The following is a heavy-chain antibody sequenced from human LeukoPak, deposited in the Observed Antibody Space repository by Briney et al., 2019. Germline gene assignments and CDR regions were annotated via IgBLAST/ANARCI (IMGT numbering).Heavy chain of an antibody. CDR2: IYYSGST. V-gene: IGHV4-39*01. D-gene: IGHD3-9*01. CDR3: ARPRNYDMLTATVWFDL. Sequence: SETLSLTCTVSGGSISSSSYYGGWIRQPPGKGLEWFGSIYYSGSTYYNPSLKSRVTISVDTSKNQFSLKLSSVTAADTAVYYCARPRNYDMLTATVWFDLGGQGTLVTVSS. J-gene: IGHJ5*02. CDR1: GGSISSSSYY.